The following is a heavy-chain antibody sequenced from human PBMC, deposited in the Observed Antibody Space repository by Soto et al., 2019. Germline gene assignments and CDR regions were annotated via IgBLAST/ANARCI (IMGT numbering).Heavy chain of an antibody. CDR3: TMGFHSGSVTSGY. D-gene: IGHD3-10*01. CDR1: GFTFSDTW. J-gene: IGHJ4*02. Sequence: EVQLVESGGALVKPVGSLTLSCAASGFTFSDTWMTWVRQSPGKGLEWVGRIKSVNDGGTAEYAAPAQGRFTISRDDSKNTLYLQMSSLRAEDPALYYCTMGFHSGSVTSGYWGQGTLVTVSS. V-gene: IGHV3-15*02. CDR2: IKSVNDGGTA.